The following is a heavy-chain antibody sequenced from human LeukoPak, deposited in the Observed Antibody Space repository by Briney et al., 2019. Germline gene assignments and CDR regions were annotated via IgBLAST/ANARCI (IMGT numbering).Heavy chain of an antibody. CDR1: GGSISSSSYY. J-gene: IGHJ5*02. D-gene: IGHD3-3*01. Sequence: SETLSLTCTVSGGSISSSSYYWGWIRQPPGKGLEWIGSTYYSGSTCYNPSLKSRVTISVDTSKNQFSLKLSSVTAADTAVYYCASSPGITIFGVVNWFDPWGQGTLVTVSS. CDR3: ASSPGITIFGVVNWFDP. CDR2: TYYSGST. V-gene: IGHV4-39*01.